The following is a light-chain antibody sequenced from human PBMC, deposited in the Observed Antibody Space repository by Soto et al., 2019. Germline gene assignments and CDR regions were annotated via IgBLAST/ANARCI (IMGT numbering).Light chain of an antibody. CDR3: QQSYSNPWT. CDR2: AAS. V-gene: IGKV1-39*01. CDR1: QRIGTH. Sequence: DIQMTKSPSSLSASVGDSVTITCXTSQRIGTHLNWYHEKPGKAPKLLIYAASSLQSGVPSRFSGSGSGTDFTLTISSLQPEDFATYYCQQSYSNPWTFGQGTKVDIK. J-gene: IGKJ1*01.